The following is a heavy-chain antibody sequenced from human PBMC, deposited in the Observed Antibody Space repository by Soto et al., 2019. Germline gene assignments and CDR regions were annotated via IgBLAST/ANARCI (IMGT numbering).Heavy chain of an antibody. CDR2: IYPGDSDT. D-gene: IGHD3-3*01. V-gene: IGHV5-51*01. Sequence: SLKISCKGSGYSFTSYWIGWVRQMPGKGLEWMGIIYPGDSDTRYSPSFQGQVTISADKSISTAYLQWSSLKASDTAMYYCARTPPPDFWSGYAYYYYGMDVWGQGTTVTVSS. CDR3: ARTPPPDFWSGYAYYYYGMDV. CDR1: GYSFTSYW. J-gene: IGHJ6*02.